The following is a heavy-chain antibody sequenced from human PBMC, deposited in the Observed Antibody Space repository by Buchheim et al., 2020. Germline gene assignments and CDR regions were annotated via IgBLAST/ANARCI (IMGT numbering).Heavy chain of an antibody. J-gene: IGHJ4*02. V-gene: IGHV3-74*01. CDR2: INSDGSNT. CDR1: GFTFSSYW. Sequence: EVQLVESGGGLVQPGGSLRLSCAASGFTFSSYWMHWVRQAPGKGLVWVSRINSDGSNTIYADSVKGRFTISRDNAKNTLYPQMNSLRAEDTAVYYCARALGYCSGGSCYYSFDYLGQGTL. D-gene: IGHD2-15*01. CDR3: ARALGYCSGGSCYYSFDY.